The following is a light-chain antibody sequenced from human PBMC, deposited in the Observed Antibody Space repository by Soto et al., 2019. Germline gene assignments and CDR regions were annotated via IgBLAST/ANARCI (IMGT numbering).Light chain of an antibody. Sequence: DIQMTQSPSTQSASVGDRVTITCRASQSNSSWLAWYQQKPGKAPKLLIYDASSLESGVPSRFSGSGSGTEFTLTISSLQPDDFATYYCQQYNSYSLTFGQGTKVEIK. V-gene: IGKV1-5*01. CDR2: DAS. CDR3: QQYNSYSLT. CDR1: QSNSSW. J-gene: IGKJ1*01.